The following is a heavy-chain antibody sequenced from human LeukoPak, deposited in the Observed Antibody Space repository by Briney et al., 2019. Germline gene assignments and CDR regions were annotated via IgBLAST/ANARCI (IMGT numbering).Heavy chain of an antibody. CDR2: INPNTGET. Sequence: ASVKVSCKASGYTFTGYHIHWVRQAPGQGLEWMGRINPNTGETNFAQKFQGRVTMTRDTSITTAFMELSSLRPDDTAVYVCARDQGSLTRSWYTGYWGQGTQVTVCS. CDR3: ARDQGSLTRSWYTGY. V-gene: IGHV1-2*06. J-gene: IGHJ4*02. CDR1: GYTFTGYH. D-gene: IGHD6-13*01.